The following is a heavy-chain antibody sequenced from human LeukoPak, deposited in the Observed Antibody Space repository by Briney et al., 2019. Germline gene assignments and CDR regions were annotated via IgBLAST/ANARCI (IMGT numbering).Heavy chain of an antibody. Sequence: GEALKISCKGSGYSFTCYWIGLVRQMPGKGLEWMGIIYPGDSDTRYRPSFQGQVPISADKSISTAYLQWSSLKASDTAMYYCARGYDSRGHCFDYWGPGTLFTVSS. CDR1: GYSFTCYW. V-gene: IGHV5-51*01. CDR3: ARGYDSRGHCFDY. D-gene: IGHD3-22*01. CDR2: IYPGDSDT. J-gene: IGHJ4*02.